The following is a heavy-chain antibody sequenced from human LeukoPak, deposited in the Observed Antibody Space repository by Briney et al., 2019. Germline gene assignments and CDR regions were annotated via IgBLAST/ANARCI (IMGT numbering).Heavy chain of an antibody. CDR3: ARGHYDILTGYYTEYYYYGMDV. Sequence: GGSLRLSCAASGFTVSSNYMSWVRQAPGKGLEWVSVIYSGGSTYYADSVEGRFTISRHNSKNTLYLQMNSLRAEDTAMYYCARGHYDILTGYYTEYYYYGMDVWGQGTTVTVSS. CDR2: IYSGGST. J-gene: IGHJ6*02. D-gene: IGHD3-9*01. CDR1: GFTVSSNY. V-gene: IGHV3-53*04.